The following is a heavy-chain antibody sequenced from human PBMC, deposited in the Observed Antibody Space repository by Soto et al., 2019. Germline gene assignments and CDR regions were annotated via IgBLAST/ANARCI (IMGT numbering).Heavy chain of an antibody. CDR2: ISSSSSNT. CDR3: ARWVGGESRNHDY. Sequence: EVQLVESGGGLVQPGGSLRLSCAASGFTFSAYSMNWVRQAAGKGLEWVSDISSSSSNTYYADSVKGRFTISRDNAKNSPFLQMNSLRAEETAVDYCARWVGGESRNHDYWGQGTLVTVSS. V-gene: IGHV3-48*01. D-gene: IGHD2-15*01. J-gene: IGHJ4*02. CDR1: GFTFSAYS.